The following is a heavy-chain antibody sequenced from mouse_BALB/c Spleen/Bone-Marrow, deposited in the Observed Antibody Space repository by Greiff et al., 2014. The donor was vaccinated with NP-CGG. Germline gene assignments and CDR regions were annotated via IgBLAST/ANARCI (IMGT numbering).Heavy chain of an antibody. V-gene: IGHV5-6-5*01. Sequence: EVKLVESGGGLVKPGGSLKLSCAASGFTFSSYAMSLVRQTPEKRLEWVASISSGGSTYYPDSVKGRFTISRDNARNILYLQMSSLRSEDTAMYYCARARFYYGKLVDYWGQGTSVTVTS. J-gene: IGHJ4*01. CDR1: GFTFSSYA. D-gene: IGHD1-1*01. CDR2: ISSGGST. CDR3: ARARFYYGKLVDY.